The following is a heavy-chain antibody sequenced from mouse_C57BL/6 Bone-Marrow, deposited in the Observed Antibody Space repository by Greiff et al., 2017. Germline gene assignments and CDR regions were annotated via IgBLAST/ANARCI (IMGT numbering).Heavy chain of an antibody. CDR3: ARLGGFRAMDY. CDR2: IYPRSGNT. J-gene: IGHJ4*01. CDR1: GYTFTSYG. V-gene: IGHV1-81*01. Sequence: QVQLKQSGAELARPGASVKLSCTASGYTFTSYGISWVKQRTGQGLEWIGEIYPRSGNTYYNEKFKGKATLTADKSSSTAYMELRSLTSEDSAVYFCARLGGFRAMDYWGQGTSVTVSS.